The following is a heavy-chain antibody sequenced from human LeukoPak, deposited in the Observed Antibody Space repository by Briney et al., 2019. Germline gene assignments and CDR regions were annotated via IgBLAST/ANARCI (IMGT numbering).Heavy chain of an antibody. J-gene: IGHJ3*02. CDR1: GYTFTGYY. CDR2: INPNSGGT. Sequence: ASVKVSCKASGYTFTGYYMHWVRQAPGQGLEWMGWINPNSGGTNYAQKFQGRVTMTRDTSISTAYMELSRLRSDDTAVYYCAREVQGIAVAGRWGNAFDIWGQGTMATVSS. CDR3: AREVQGIAVAGRWGNAFDI. D-gene: IGHD6-19*01. V-gene: IGHV1-2*02.